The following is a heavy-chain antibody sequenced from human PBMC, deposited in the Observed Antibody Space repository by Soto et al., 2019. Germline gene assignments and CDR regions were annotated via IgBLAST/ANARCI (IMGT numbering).Heavy chain of an antibody. D-gene: IGHD3-10*01. J-gene: IGHJ4*02. V-gene: IGHV3-21*01. CDR2: ISGSSSYI. Sequence: PGGSLRLSCGASGFTFISSTMSWVRQAPGKGLEWVSAISGSSSYIYYADSLRGRFSISRDNAKNSLYLQMHSLRAEDTALYYCARDLGEVSAIWGRGDLVTVSS. CDR1: GFTFISST. CDR3: ARDLGEVSAI.